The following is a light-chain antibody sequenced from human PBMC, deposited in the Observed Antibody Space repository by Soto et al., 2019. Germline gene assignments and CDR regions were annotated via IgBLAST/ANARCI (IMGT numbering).Light chain of an antibody. CDR2: DAS. CDR1: QSVDSN. V-gene: IGKV3-15*01. J-gene: IGKJ4*01. CDR3: QQYNNWPPFT. Sequence: EIGMTQSPGTLSVSPGERATLSCRATQSVDSNLAWYQQKPGQAPRLLIYDASTRATGVPARFSGSGSGTDFTLTISSLRSEDVAVYHCQQYNNWPPFTFGGGTKVEIK.